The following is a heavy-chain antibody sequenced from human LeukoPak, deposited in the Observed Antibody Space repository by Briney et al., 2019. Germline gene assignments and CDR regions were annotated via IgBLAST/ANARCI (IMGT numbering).Heavy chain of an antibody. D-gene: IGHD6-13*01. CDR1: GGSNSAYY. CDR3: ARTISGWYYFDY. Sequence: ASETLSLTCSVSGGSNSAYYWSWIRQPPGKGLEWIGYINYSGRTDYNPSLKGRVTISVDTSKNQFSLKLSSVTAADTAVFHCARTISGWYYFDYWGPGTLVTVSS. J-gene: IGHJ4*02. V-gene: IGHV4-59*08. CDR2: INYSGRT.